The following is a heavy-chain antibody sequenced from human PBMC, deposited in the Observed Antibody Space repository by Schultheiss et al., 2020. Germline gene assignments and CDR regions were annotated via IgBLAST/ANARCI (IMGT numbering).Heavy chain of an antibody. CDR2: IYYSGST. D-gene: IGHD2-21*02. V-gene: IGHV4-39*01. CDR1: GGSISSSSYY. J-gene: IGHJ6*02. CDR3: ARYCGGDCPTYYYYGMDV. Sequence: TLSLTCTVSGGSISSSSYYWGWIRQPPGKGLEWIGSIYYSGSTYYNPSLKSRVTISVDTSKNQFSLKLSSVTAADTAVYYCARYCGGDCPTYYYYGMDVWGQGTTVTVSS.